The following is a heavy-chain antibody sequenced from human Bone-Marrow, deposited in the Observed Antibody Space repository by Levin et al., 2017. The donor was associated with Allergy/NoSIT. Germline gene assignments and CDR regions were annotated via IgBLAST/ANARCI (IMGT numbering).Heavy chain of an antibody. Sequence: CTFSGFSLSTSGMSVSWIRQPPGKALEWLAVIDWDDDKYYTTSLKTRLTISKDTSKNQVVLKMTNMDPVDTATYYCARVEYSTSSRYYYGMDVWGQGTTVTVSS. CDR3: ARVEYSTSSRYYYGMDV. CDR1: GFSLSTSGMS. D-gene: IGHD6-6*01. J-gene: IGHJ6*02. V-gene: IGHV2-70*01. CDR2: IDWDDDK.